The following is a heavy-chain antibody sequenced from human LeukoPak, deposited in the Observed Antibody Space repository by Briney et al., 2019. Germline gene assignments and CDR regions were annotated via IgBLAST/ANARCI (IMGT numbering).Heavy chain of an antibody. CDR3: ARLPEFHTGYSFYYMDV. Sequence: PSETLSLTCPVSGGSISSSSYYWRRLRQPTGKGREWIGSINYSGSTYYDPSLNCRSTLSVDTSKNQFSLKVSSVTAADTAVYYCARLPEFHTGYSFYYMDVWGKGTTVTISS. V-gene: IGHV4-39*01. CDR1: GGSISSSSYY. CDR2: INYSGST. J-gene: IGHJ6*03. D-gene: IGHD1-14*01.